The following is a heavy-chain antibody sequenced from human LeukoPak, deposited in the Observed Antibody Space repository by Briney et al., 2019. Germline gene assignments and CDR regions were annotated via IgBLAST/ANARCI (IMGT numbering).Heavy chain of an antibody. CDR2: INSRSNYI. D-gene: IGHD2/OR15-2a*01. J-gene: IGHJ4*02. Sequence: PGGSLRLSCVASGFTFSNYWMTWVRQALGKGLEWVSSINSRSNYIYYADSVKGRFTISRDNAKESLYLQMNSLRAEDTALYFCARDKVSVIPALDYWGQGTLVIVSS. CDR1: GFTFSNYW. CDR3: ARDKVSVIPALDY. V-gene: IGHV3-21*01.